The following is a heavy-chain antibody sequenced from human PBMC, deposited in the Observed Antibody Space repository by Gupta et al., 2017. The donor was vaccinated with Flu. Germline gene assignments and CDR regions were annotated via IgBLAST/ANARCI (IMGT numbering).Heavy chain of an antibody. Sequence: YMTWVRQAPGRGPEWVSIIYISTTTYYADSVRGRFTISRDDSKNTLYLQMDSLSAEDTAVYYCARVRMRKAYYFDYWGQGTLVTVPS. V-gene: IGHV3-53*01. CDR2: IYISTTT. J-gene: IGHJ4*02. CDR1: Y. CDR3: ARVRMRKAYYFDY. D-gene: IGHD2-21*01.